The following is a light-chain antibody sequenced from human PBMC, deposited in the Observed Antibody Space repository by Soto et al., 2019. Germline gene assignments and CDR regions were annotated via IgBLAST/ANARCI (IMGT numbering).Light chain of an antibody. Sequence: QSVLTQPPSASGTPGQRVTISCSGSISNIGSNYVYWYQQLPGTAPKLLIYRNNQRPSGVPDRFSGSKSGTSASLAISGLRSEDEADYYCAAWDDSLKVFGTGTKGTVL. V-gene: IGLV1-47*01. J-gene: IGLJ1*01. CDR1: ISNIGSNY. CDR2: RNN. CDR3: AAWDDSLKV.